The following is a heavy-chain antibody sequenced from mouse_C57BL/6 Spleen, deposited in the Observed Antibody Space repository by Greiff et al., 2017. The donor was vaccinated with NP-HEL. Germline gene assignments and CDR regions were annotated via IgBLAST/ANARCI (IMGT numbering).Heavy chain of an antibody. CDR3: ARPLLRGYCDV. CDR2: INPGSGGT. Sequence: QVQLQQSGAELVRPGTSVKVSCKASGYAFTNYLIEWVKQRPGQGLEWIGVINPGSGGTNYNEKFKGKATLTADKSSSTAYMQLSSLTSEDSAVYFCARPLLRGYCDVWGTGTTVTVSS. J-gene: IGHJ1*03. V-gene: IGHV1-54*01. CDR1: GYAFTNYL. D-gene: IGHD1-2*01.